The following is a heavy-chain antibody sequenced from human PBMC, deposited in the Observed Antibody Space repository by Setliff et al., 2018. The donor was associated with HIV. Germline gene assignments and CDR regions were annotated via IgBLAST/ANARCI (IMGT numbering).Heavy chain of an antibody. J-gene: IGHJ2*01. V-gene: IGHV4-61*09. CDR2: IYTSGKT. D-gene: IGHD1-26*01. Sequence: SETLSLTFTVSGGSITRGSYYWSWIRQPAGKGLEWIGHIYTSGKTHYSPSLKSRITISADTSKNQLSLNLSSVTAADTAVYYCARAAYSGTYLWEPATDLWGRGTLVTVSS. CDR3: ARAAYSGTYLWEPATDL. CDR1: GGSITRGSYY.